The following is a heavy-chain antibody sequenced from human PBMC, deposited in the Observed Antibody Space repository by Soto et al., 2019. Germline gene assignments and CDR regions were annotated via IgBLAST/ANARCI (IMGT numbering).Heavy chain of an antibody. J-gene: IGHJ6*02. CDR2: IIPGFGTT. D-gene: IGHD2-2*01. V-gene: IGHV1-69*13. CDR3: ARSSPYIVVRKPTGNQDYYGMDV. CDR1: GGTFSKYT. Sequence: GAAVKVSCKASGGTFSKYTTSWVRQAPGQGLEWMGGIIPGFGTTDYEQKFQGRVTITADGSTSTAYMKLSSLRSADTAVYYCARSSPYIVVRKPTGNQDYYGMDVWGQGTTVTVSS.